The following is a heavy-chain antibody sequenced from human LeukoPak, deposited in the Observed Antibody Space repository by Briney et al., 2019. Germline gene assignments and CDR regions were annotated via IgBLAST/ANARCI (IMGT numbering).Heavy chain of an antibody. CDR2: INHSGST. CDR1: GESFSGYY. J-gene: IGHJ4*02. V-gene: IGHV4-34*01. Sequence: SETLSLTCAVYGESFSGYYWSWIRQPPGKGLEWIGEINHSGSTNYNPSLKSRVTISVDTSKNHFSLKLSSVTAADTAVYYCARRTEAYDYWGQGTLVTVSS. CDR3: ARRTEAYDY. D-gene: IGHD3-16*01.